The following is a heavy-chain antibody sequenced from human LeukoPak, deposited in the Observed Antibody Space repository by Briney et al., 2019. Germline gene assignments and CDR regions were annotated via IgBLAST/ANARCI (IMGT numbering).Heavy chain of an antibody. Sequence: PSETLSLTCTVSGGSISSYYWSWIRQPPGRGLEWIGYIYYSGYTNYNPSLKSRVTISVDTSKNQFSLKLSSVTAADTAVYYCATTTIRLGYWGQGTLVTVSS. CDR3: ATTTIRLGY. CDR1: GGSISSYY. J-gene: IGHJ4*02. D-gene: IGHD1-26*01. CDR2: IYYSGYT. V-gene: IGHV4-59*01.